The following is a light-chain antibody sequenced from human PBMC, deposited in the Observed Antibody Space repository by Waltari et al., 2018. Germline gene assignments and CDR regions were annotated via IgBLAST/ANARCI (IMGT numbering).Light chain of an antibody. J-gene: IGLJ3*02. Sequence: QSALTQPASVSGSPGQSITISCTGTSNYIGGHDFVYWYQQHPGQAPKLLIYDVTKRASGISSRFSGSKSGNTASLTISGLQAEDEADYYCFAFTPTSRLAMFAGGTKLTV. CDR3: FAFTPTSRLAM. V-gene: IGLV2-14*03. CDR1: SNYIGGHDF. CDR2: DVT.